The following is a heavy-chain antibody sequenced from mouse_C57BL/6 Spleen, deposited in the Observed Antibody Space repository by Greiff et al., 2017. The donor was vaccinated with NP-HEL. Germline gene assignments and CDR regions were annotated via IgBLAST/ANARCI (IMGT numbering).Heavy chain of an antibody. Sequence: EVMLVESGGGLVKPGGSLKLSCAASGFTFSSYTMSWVRQTPEKRLEWVATISGGGGNTYYPASVTGRFPISRDNAKNTLYLQMSSLRSEDTALYYCARQYYGCYAMDYWGQGTSVTVSS. V-gene: IGHV5-9*01. CDR3: ARQYYGCYAMDY. J-gene: IGHJ4*01. D-gene: IGHD1-1*01. CDR1: GFTFSSYT. CDR2: ISGGGGNT.